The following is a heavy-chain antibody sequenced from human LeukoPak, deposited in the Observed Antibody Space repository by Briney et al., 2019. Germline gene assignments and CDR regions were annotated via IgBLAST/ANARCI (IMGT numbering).Heavy chain of an antibody. CDR1: GGSFSGYY. J-gene: IGHJ4*02. CDR2: INHSGST. D-gene: IGHD6-6*01. CDR3: ARDPSIAAGDFDY. Sequence: TSETLSLTCAVYGGSFSGYYWSWIRQPPGKGLEWIGEINHSGSTYYNPSLKSRVTISVDTSKNQFSLKLSSVTAADTAVYYCARDPSIAAGDFDYWGQGTLVTVSS. V-gene: IGHV4-34*01.